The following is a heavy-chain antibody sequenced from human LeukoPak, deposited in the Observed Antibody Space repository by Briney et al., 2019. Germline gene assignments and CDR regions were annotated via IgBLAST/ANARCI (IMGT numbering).Heavy chain of an antibody. CDR3: ARRELVLRYFDWLPYFDY. CDR1: GFTFSSYW. D-gene: IGHD3-9*01. V-gene: IGHV4-34*01. CDR2: INHSGST. J-gene: IGHJ4*02. Sequence: PGGSLRLSCAASGFTFSSYWMSWVRQPPGKGLEWIGEINHSGSTNYNPSLKSRVTISVDTSKNQFSLKLSSVTAADTAVYYCARRELVLRYFDWLPYFDYWGQGTLVTVSS.